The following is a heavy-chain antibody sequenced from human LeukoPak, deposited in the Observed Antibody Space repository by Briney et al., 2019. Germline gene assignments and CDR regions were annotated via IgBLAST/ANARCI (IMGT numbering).Heavy chain of an antibody. V-gene: IGHV4-59*12. J-gene: IGHJ4*02. Sequence: PSETLSLTCTVPGGSISTYYWNWIRQPPGKGLEWIGYIYYSGSTNYNPSLKSRVTISVDTSKNQFSLKLSSVTAADTAVYYCASYGVPGYYDFWSGYSGLYYFDYWGQGTLVTVSS. CDR2: IYYSGST. CDR3: ASYGVPGYYDFWSGYSGLYYFDY. CDR1: GGSISTYY. D-gene: IGHD3-3*01.